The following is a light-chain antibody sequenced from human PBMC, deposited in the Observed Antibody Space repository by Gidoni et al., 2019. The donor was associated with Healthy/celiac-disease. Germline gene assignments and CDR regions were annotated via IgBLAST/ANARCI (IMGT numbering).Light chain of an antibody. CDR2: DAS. CDR1: QSISSW. CDR3: KQYNSYRWT. Sequence: DIQMTQSPSTLSASVGDRVTITCRASQSISSWLAWYQQKPGKAPKLLIYDASSLESGVQSRFSGRGSGTEFTLTISSLQPDDFATYYCKQYNSYRWTFGQGTKVEIK. V-gene: IGKV1-5*01. J-gene: IGKJ1*01.